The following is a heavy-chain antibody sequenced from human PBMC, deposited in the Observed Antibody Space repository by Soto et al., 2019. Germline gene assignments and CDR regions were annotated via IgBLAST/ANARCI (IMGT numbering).Heavy chain of an antibody. CDR1: GFTFSNYA. CDR3: AKEGLYCSGTSCYRSGYFQY. CDR2: ISGSGDTT. D-gene: IGHD2-2*01. V-gene: IGHV3-23*01. Sequence: PGGSLRLSCAASGFTFSNYAMSWVRQAPGMGLEWVSAISGSGDTTYYPDSVKGRFTSSRDNSKNTLYLQMNSLRVEDTAVYYCAKEGLYCSGTSCYRSGYFQYWGQGTLVTVSS. J-gene: IGHJ1*01.